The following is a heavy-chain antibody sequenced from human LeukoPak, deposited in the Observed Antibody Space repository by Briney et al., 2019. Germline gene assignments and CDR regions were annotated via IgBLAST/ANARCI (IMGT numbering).Heavy chain of an antibody. V-gene: IGHV3-23*01. D-gene: IGHD3-10*01. Sequence: GGSLRLSCAASGFTFSSYAMSWVRQAPGKGLEWVSAISGSGGSTYYADSVKGRFTISRDNSKNTLYLQMNSLRAEDTAVYYCAKDPRTYYYGSGSHVYWGQGTLVTVSS. CDR3: AKDPRTYYYGSGSHVY. J-gene: IGHJ4*02. CDR1: GFTFSSYA. CDR2: ISGSGGST.